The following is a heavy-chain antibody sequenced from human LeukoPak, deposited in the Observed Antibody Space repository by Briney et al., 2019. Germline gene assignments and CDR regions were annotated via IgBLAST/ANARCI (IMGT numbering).Heavy chain of an antibody. V-gene: IGHV3-23*01. D-gene: IGHD3-22*01. Sequence: GGSLRLTCAASGFTFRDFAMNWVRQAPGKGLEWVSIISRSGEISYHANSVTGRFTISRDNSKSTLYLQMNSLKAEDTAVYFCAKSDDNSNFHLTGYLDYWGQGTLVSVSS. CDR2: ISRSGEIS. CDR3: AKSDDNSNFHLTGYLDY. J-gene: IGHJ4*02. CDR1: GFTFRDFA.